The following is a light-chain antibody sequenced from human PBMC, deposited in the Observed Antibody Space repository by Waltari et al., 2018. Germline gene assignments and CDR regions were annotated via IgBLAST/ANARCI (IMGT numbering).Light chain of an antibody. J-gene: IGKJ4*01. CDR3: QQGVT. V-gene: IGKV3-11*01. CDR1: QSVGTS. Sequence: EIVLTQSPATLSLSPGERATLSCRASQSVGTSLAWYQHIPGQPPRLLIYDASNRASDISPRFSGSGSGTDFSLTISGLDPEDYAVYYCQQGVTFGGGTRVEIK. CDR2: DAS.